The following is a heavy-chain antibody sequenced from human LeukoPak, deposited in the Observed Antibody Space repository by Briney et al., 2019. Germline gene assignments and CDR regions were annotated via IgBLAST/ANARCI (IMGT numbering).Heavy chain of an antibody. J-gene: IGHJ3*02. CDR2: IIPIFGTA. Sequence: ASVKVSCKASGGTFSSDAISWVRQAPGQGLEWMGGIIPIFGTANYAQKFQGRVTITADKSTSTAYMELSSLRSEDTAVYYCARDQPPPLRYFDGSHAFDIWGQGTMVTVSS. CDR1: GGTFSSDA. CDR3: ARDQPPPLRYFDGSHAFDI. D-gene: IGHD3-9*01. V-gene: IGHV1-69*06.